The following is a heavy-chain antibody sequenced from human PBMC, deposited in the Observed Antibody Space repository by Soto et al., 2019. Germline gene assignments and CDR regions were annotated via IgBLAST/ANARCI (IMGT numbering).Heavy chain of an antibody. J-gene: IGHJ2*01. Sequence: GASVTVSCKASGYTFTSYAMHWVRQAPGQRLEWMGWTNAGNGNTKYSQKFQGRVTITRDTSASTAYMELSSLRSEDTAVYYCQSSGHAPGVWYFDLWGRGTLVTVSS. V-gene: IGHV1-3*01. CDR1: GYTFTSYA. CDR2: TNAGNGNT. D-gene: IGHD6-19*01. CDR3: QSSGHAPGVWYFDL.